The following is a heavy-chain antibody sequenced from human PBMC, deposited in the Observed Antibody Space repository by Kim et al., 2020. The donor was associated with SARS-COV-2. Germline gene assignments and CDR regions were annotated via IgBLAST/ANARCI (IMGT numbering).Heavy chain of an antibody. V-gene: IGHV5-10-1*01. CDR3: ASINFWSGYYDY. D-gene: IGHD3-3*01. Sequence: NYRPSFHGHVTISADKSISTAYLQWSSLKASDTAMYYCASINFWSGYYDYWGQGTLVTVSS. J-gene: IGHJ4*02.